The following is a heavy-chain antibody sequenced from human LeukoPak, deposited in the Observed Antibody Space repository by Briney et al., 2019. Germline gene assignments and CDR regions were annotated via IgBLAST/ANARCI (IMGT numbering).Heavy chain of an antibody. CDR3: ASAGTSWFDP. CDR1: GYTLTELS. V-gene: IGHV1-24*01. CDR2: FDPEDGET. D-gene: IGHD6-13*01. Sequence: ASVKVSCKVSGYTLTELSMHWVRQAPGKGLEWMGGFDPEDGETFYAQKFQGRVTMTRDMSTSTVYMELSSLRSEDTAVYYCASAGTSWFDPWGQGTLVTVSS. J-gene: IGHJ5*02.